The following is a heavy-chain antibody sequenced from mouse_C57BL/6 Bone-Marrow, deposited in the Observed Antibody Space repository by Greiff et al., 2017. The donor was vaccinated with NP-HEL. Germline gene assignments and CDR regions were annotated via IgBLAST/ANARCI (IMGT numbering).Heavy chain of an antibody. V-gene: IGHV5-6*01. CDR1: GFTFSSYG. CDR3: ARPRWIPFDY. D-gene: IGHD2-3*01. J-gene: IGHJ2*01. Sequence: VQLKESGGDLVKPGGSLKLSCAASGFTFSSYGMSWVRQTPDKRLEWVATISRGGSYTYYPDSLQGRFTISRDNAKNTLFLPMSSLKSEDTARYFCARPRWIPFDYWGQGTTLTVSS. CDR2: ISRGGSYT.